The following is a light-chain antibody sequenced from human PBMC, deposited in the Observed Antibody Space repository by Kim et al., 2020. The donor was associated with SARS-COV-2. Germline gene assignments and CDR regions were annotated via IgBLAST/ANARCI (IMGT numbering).Light chain of an antibody. V-gene: IGLV1-44*01. CDR3: AAWDDSLNGVV. CDR2: SNN. Sequence: QSVLTQPPSASGTPGQRVTISCSGSSSNIGSNYEYWYQQHPGTAPKLLIYSNNQRPSGVPDRFSGSTSGTSASLAISGLQSEDEADYCCAAWDDSLNGVVFGGGTKVTVL. CDR1: SSNIGSNY. J-gene: IGLJ2*01.